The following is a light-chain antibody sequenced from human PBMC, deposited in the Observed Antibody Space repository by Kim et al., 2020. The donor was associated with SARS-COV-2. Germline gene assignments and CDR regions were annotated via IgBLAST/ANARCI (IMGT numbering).Light chain of an antibody. J-gene: IGKJ2*01. CDR3: QQYDNLPMYT. Sequence: APVGDRVTITCQASQDISNYLNWYQQKPGKAPKLLIYDASNLETGVPSRFSGSGSGTDFTFTISSLQPEDIATYYCQQYDNLPMYTFGQGTKLEI. V-gene: IGKV1-33*01. CDR1: QDISNY. CDR2: DAS.